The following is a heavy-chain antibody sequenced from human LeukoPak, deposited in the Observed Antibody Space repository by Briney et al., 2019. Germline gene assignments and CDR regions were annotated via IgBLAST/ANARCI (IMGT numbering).Heavy chain of an antibody. J-gene: IGHJ5*02. Sequence: GGSLRLSCAASGFTFSSYAMSWVRQAPGKGLEWVSAISGSGGSTYYADSVKGRFTISRDNAKNSLYLQMNSLRAEDTAVYYCAISPTVPNWFDPWGQGTLVTVSS. V-gene: IGHV3-23*01. CDR2: ISGSGGST. D-gene: IGHD4-17*01. CDR3: AISPTVPNWFDP. CDR1: GFTFSSYA.